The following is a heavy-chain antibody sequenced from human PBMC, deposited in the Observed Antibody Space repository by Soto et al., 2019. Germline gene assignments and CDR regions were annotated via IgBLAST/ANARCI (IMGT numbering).Heavy chain of an antibody. CDR2: IDPKRGGT. J-gene: IGHJ4*02. D-gene: IGHD5-12*01. CDR1: GPTFIAYY. CDR3: ARVSVDVPE. V-gene: IGHV1-2*02. Sequence: QLVQSGAEVKKPGASVKVSCKTSGPTFIAYYIHWVRQAPGQGLEWKGWIDPKRGGTTYEQKFLGRVTMTRDACINTAYMELNRLTSDDSAVYYCARVSVDVPEWGQGTLLTVSS.